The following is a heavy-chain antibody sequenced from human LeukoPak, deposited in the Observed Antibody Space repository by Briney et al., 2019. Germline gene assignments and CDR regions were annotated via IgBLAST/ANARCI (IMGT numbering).Heavy chain of an antibody. D-gene: IGHD3-22*01. CDR1: GYSFTSYW. Sequence: GESLEISCKGSGYSFTSYWIGWVRQLPGKGLEWMGIIYPGDSDTRYSPSFQGQVTISAEKSISTAYLQWNSLKTSDTAMYYCARRPSSGYYGSHFDYWGQGTLVTVSS. CDR2: IYPGDSDT. V-gene: IGHV5-51*01. CDR3: ARRPSSGYYGSHFDY. J-gene: IGHJ4*02.